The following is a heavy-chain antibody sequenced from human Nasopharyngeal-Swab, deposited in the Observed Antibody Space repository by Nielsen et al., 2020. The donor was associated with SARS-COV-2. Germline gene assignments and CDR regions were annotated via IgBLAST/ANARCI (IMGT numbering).Heavy chain of an antibody. Sequence: GGSLRLSCAASGFTFSSYAMSWVRQAPGKGLEWVSAISGSGGSTYYADSVKGRFTISRDNSTNTLYLQMNSLRAEDTAVYYCAKICGGSGGSCSLDYWGQGTLVTVSS. CDR3: AKICGGSGGSCSLDY. CDR2: ISGSGGST. D-gene: IGHD2-15*01. V-gene: IGHV3-23*01. CDR1: GFTFSSYA. J-gene: IGHJ4*02.